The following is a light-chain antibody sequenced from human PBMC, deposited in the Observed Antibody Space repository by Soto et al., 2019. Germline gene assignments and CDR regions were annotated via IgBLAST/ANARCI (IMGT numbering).Light chain of an antibody. CDR3: SSYTTSSTLYV. Sequence: QSALTQAASVSGSPGQSITISCTGTSSDVGNYNYVSWYQQHPGKAPQLMIFQVSNRASGVSNRFSGSKSGDTASLTISGLQAEDEADYYCSSYTTSSTLYVFGSGTKVTVL. V-gene: IGLV2-14*01. J-gene: IGLJ1*01. CDR2: QVS. CDR1: SSDVGNYNY.